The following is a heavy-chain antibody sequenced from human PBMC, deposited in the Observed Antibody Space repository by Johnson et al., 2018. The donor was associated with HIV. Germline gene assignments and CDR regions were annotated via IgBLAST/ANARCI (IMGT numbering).Heavy chain of an antibody. J-gene: IGHJ3*02. CDR2: INSDGSST. CDR1: GFTVNNNH. Sequence: EVQLMESGGGLVQPGGSLRLSCAASGFTVNNNHMSWVRQAPGKGLVWVSRINSDGSSTSYADYVKGRFTISRDNAKNTLYLQMNSLRAEDTAVYYWAREKVVAATYDAFDIWGRVTMVTVSS. V-gene: IGHV3-74*01. D-gene: IGHD2-15*01. CDR3: AREKVVAATYDAFDI.